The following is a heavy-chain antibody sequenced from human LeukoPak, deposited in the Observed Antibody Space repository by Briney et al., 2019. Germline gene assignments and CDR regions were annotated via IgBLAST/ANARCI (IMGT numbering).Heavy chain of an antibody. CDR2: ISGSGGST. CDR1: GFTLSSYA. V-gene: IGHV3-23*01. D-gene: IGHD5-24*01. CDR3: AKDAPWVRWLQFVFDY. J-gene: IGHJ4*02. Sequence: GGSLRLSCAASGFTLSSYAMSWVRQAPGKGLEWVSAISGSGGSTYYADSVKGRFTISRDNSKNTLYLQMNSLRAEDTAVYYCAKDAPWVRWLQFVFDYWGQGTLVTVSS.